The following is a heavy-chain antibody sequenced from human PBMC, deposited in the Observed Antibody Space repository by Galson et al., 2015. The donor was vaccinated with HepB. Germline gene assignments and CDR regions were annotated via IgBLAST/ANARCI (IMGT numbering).Heavy chain of an antibody. J-gene: IGHJ4*02. Sequence: SLRLSCAASGFTFTSYAMNWVRQAPGKGLEWVSVIFDSGGPTYYADSVKGRFTISRDNSKNTLYLQMNSLRAEDTAIYCCAKGGSGSYSRDYFDYWGQGTLVTVSS. CDR2: IFDSGGPT. V-gene: IGHV3-23*01. CDR1: GFTFTSYA. CDR3: AKGGSGSYSRDYFDY. D-gene: IGHD1-26*01.